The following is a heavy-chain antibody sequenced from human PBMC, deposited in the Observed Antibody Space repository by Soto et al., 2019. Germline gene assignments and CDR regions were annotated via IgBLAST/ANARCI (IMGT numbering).Heavy chain of an antibody. CDR3: ARDMTRTVVPYFDF. J-gene: IGHJ4*02. Sequence: SVKVSCKASGGTFSNYVVNWVRQAPGQGLEWMGRIIPISGAANYAQKFQGRVTITADKSTSTSYMELSSLRSGDTAVYYCARDMTRTVVPYFDFWGQGTLVTVSS. D-gene: IGHD1-7*01. V-gene: IGHV1-69*06. CDR1: GGTFSNYV. CDR2: IIPISGAA.